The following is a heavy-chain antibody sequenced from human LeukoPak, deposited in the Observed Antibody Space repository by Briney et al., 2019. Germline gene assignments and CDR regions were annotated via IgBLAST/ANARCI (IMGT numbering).Heavy chain of an antibody. CDR1: GFTFSSYW. V-gene: IGHV3-7*01. J-gene: IGHJ4*02. Sequence: QTGGSLRLSCAASGFTFSSYWMSWVRQAPGKGLEWVANIKQDGSEKYYVDSVKGRFTISRDNAKDSLYLQMNSLRAEDTAVYYCARGHSSSWYTLFVLLPFDYWGQGTLVTVSS. CDR3: ARGHSSSWYTLFVLLPFDY. CDR2: IKQDGSEK. D-gene: IGHD6-13*01.